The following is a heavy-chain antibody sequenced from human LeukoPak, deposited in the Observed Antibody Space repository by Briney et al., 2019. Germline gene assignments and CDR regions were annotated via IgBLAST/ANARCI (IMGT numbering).Heavy chain of an antibody. V-gene: IGHV3-23*01. CDR2: ISGGGGTT. D-gene: IGHD1-26*01. CDR3: AKRVEYSGSYVYDY. CDR1: GFTFSNYG. Sequence: GGSLRLSCDASGFTFSNYGVTWVRQAPGKGLECVSGISGGGGTTYYSDSVKGRFTISRDNSKNTLYLQMNSLRAEDTAVYYCAKRVEYSGSYVYDYWGQGTLVTVSS. J-gene: IGHJ4*02.